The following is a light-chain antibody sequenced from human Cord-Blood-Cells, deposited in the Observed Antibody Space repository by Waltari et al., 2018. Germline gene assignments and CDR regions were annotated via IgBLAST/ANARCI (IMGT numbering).Light chain of an antibody. CDR1: QSISSY. CDR2: AAS. Sequence: DIQLTPYPSSLSASVGDRVTITCRASQSISSYLNWYQQKPGKAPKRLIYAASSLQSGVPSRFSGSGSGTDFTLTISSLQPEDFATYYCQQSYSTPFTFGPGTKVDIK. J-gene: IGKJ3*01. CDR3: QQSYSTPFT. V-gene: IGKV1-39*01.